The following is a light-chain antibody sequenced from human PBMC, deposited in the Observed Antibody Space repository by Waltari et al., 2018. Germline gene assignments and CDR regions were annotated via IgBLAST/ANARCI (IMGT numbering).Light chain of an antibody. V-gene: IGKV3-20*01. CDR3: QQYGSSPPGTWT. CDR2: GVS. CDR1: RNIGGSY. Sequence: IELTQSRGTLSISPGERATLSCRASRNIGGSYLAWYQQTPGQAPWLLIFGVSSRASGIPDRFSGSGSGTDFTLTISRLGPEDFAVYFCQQYGSSPPGTWTFGHGTKVEI. J-gene: IGKJ1*01.